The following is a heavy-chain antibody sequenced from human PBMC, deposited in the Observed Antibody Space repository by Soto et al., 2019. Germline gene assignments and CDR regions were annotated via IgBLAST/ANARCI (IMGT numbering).Heavy chain of an antibody. CDR1: GGSISSGDYY. D-gene: IGHD2-8*02. J-gene: IGHJ4*02. V-gene: IGHV4-31*03. CDR3: ARDKITGLFDY. Sequence: SETLSLTCTVSGGSISSGDYYWSWIRQHPGKGLEWIGYIYYSGSTYYNPSLKSRVTISVDTSKNQFSLKLSSVTAADTAVYYCARDKITGLFDYWGQGTLVTVSS. CDR2: IYYSGST.